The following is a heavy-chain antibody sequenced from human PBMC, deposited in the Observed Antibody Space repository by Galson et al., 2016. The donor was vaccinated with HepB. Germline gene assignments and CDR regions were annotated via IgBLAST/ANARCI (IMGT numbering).Heavy chain of an antibody. CDR3: ARSVCGRTSCYFDY. V-gene: IGHV1-18*01. CDR1: GYTFTNYG. CDR2: ISAYSGRT. Sequence: SVKVSCKASGYTFTNYGITWVRQAPGQGLEWMGWISAYSGRTNYAQKFQGRVTMTTDTSATTGYMELRSLRSGDTAVYFCARSVCGRTSCYFDYWGQGTLVTVTS. D-gene: IGHD2-2*01. J-gene: IGHJ4*02.